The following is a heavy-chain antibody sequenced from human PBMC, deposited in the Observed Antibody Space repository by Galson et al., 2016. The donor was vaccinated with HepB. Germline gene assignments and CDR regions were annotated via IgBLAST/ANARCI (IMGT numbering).Heavy chain of an antibody. CDR1: GGTFSIYA. CDR2: INTNTGNP. CDR3: ARDLTVTRNWFDP. J-gene: IGHJ5*02. V-gene: IGHV7-4-1*02. Sequence: SVKVSCKASGGTFSIYAISWVRQAPGQGLEWMGWINTNTGNPTYAQGFTGRFVFSLDTSVSTAYLQISSLEAEDTAVYYCARDLTVTRNWFDPWGQGTLVTVSS. D-gene: IGHD4-17*01.